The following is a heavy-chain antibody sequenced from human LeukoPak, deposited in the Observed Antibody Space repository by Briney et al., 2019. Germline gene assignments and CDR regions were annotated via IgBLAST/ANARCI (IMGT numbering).Heavy chain of an antibody. Sequence: SETLSLTCTVSGGSISNYYWSWIRQPLGKGLEWIGYIYYSGSTNYNPSLKSRITISVDTSKNQFSLKLSSVTAADTAVYYCARDRSEARSWYFDYWGQGTLVTVSS. CDR3: ARDRSEARSWYFDY. J-gene: IGHJ4*02. CDR2: IYYSGST. V-gene: IGHV4-59*01. D-gene: IGHD6-13*01. CDR1: GGSISNYY.